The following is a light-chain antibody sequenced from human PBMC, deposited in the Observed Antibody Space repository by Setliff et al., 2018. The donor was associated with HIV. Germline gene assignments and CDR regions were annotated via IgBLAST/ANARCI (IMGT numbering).Light chain of an antibody. CDR3: CSYRSGNTLV. V-gene: IGLV2-14*03. CDR1: SSDVGGNNY. CDR2: DVS. J-gene: IGLJ3*02. Sequence: QSALAQPASVSGSPGQSITISCIGTSSDVGGNNYVSWYQQHPGKAPKLMIFDVSNRPSGVSNRFSGSKSGNTASLTISGLQAEDEADYYCCSYRSGNTLVFGGGTKVTVL.